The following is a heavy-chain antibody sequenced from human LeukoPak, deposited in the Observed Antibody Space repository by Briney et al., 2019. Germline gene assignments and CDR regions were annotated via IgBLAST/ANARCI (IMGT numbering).Heavy chain of an antibody. CDR2: IYYSGST. Sequence: SETLSLTCTVSGGSISSYYWSWIRQPPGKGLEWIGYIYYSGSTNYNPSLKSRVTISVDTSENQFSLKLSSVTAADTAVYYCARGLGTHNYWGQGTLVTVSS. CDR1: GGSISSYY. D-gene: IGHD3/OR15-3a*01. J-gene: IGHJ4*02. CDR3: ARGLGTHNY. V-gene: IGHV4-59*08.